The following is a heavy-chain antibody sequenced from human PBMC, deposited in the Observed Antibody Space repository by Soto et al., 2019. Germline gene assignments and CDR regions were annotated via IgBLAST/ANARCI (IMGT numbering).Heavy chain of an antibody. J-gene: IGHJ4*02. Sequence: XSVKVSCKASVYTFTSYYMHWVRQAPGQGLEWMGIINPSGGSTSYAQKFQGRVTMTRDTSASTVYMELSSLRSEDTAVYYCARDWNSGSYGTLPEDGWWGQGTLVTVSS. CDR1: VYTFTSYY. D-gene: IGHD1-26*01. V-gene: IGHV1-46*01. CDR3: ARDWNSGSYGTLPEDGW. CDR2: INPSGGST.